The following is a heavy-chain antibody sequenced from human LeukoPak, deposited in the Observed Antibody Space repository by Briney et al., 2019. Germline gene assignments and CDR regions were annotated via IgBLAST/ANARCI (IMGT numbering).Heavy chain of an antibody. Sequence: TGGSLRLSCAASGFTFTDYWMTWVRQAPRKGLEWVANIMQDGSVKYYVDSVKGRFTISRDNAQNSLYLQMNSLRAEDTAVYYCERDEPDYWGQGTLVTVSS. CDR3: ERDEPDY. CDR2: IMQDGSVK. V-gene: IGHV3-7*01. J-gene: IGHJ4*02. CDR1: GFTFTDYW.